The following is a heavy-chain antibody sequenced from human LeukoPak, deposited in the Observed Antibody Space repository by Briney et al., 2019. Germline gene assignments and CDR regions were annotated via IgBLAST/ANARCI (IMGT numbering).Heavy chain of an antibody. J-gene: IGHJ5*02. D-gene: IGHD6-13*01. V-gene: IGHV4-34*01. CDR3: ARRPPPNRPYSSSWYGTYNWFDP. CDR2: ISHSGST. Sequence: PSETVSLTCAVYGGSFSGYYWSWIRQPPGKGLEWIGEISHSGSTNYNPSLKSRVTISVDTSKNQFSLKLSSVTAADTAVYYCARRPPPNRPYSSSWYGTYNWFDPWGQGTLVTVSS. CDR1: GGSFSGYY.